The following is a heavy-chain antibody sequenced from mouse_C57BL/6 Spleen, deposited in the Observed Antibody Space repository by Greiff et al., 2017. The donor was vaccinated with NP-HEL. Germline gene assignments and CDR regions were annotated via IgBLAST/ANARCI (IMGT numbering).Heavy chain of an antibody. Sequence: VQLQQSGAELVKPGASVKISCKASGYAFSSYWMNWVKQRPGKGLEWIGQIYPGDGDTNYNGKFKGKATLTADKSSSTAYMQLSSLTSEDSAVYFCARFITTVVATRAMDYWGQGTSVTVS. V-gene: IGHV1-80*01. CDR3: ARFITTVVATRAMDY. CDR1: GYAFSSYW. J-gene: IGHJ4*01. D-gene: IGHD1-1*01. CDR2: IYPGDGDT.